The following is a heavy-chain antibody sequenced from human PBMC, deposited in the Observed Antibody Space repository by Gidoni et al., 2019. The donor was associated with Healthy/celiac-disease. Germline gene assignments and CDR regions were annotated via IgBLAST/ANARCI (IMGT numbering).Heavy chain of an antibody. Sequence: QVQLVQSGSELTKPGASVTVSCKASGSTFTSYARNWVRQAPGQGLEWMGWINTNPGNPTYAQGFTGRFVFSLDTSVSTAYLQISSLKAEDTAVYYCARGHIVGAPLEDYWGQGTLVTVSS. J-gene: IGHJ4*02. CDR3: ARGHIVGAPLEDY. D-gene: IGHD1-26*01. CDR2: INTNPGNP. V-gene: IGHV7-4-1*02. CDR1: GSTFTSYA.